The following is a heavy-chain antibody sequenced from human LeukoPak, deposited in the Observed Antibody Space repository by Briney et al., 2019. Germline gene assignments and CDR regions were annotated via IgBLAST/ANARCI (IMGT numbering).Heavy chain of an antibody. V-gene: IGHV1-18*01. D-gene: IGHD6-25*01. CDR2: ISGYNGNT. CDR3: ARGLDAAAGLANFDY. J-gene: IGHJ4*02. CDR1: GYSFSCFG. Sequence: ASVKVSCTASGYSFSCFGINWVRQAPGQGLEWMGWISGYNGNTNYAQKSEGRLTLTTDTATSTVYMELRNLRSDDTAVYYCARGLDAAAGLANFDYWGQGTLVTVSS.